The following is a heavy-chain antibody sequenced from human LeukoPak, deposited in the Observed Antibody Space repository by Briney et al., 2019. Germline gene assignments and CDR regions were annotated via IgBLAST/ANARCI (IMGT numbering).Heavy chain of an antibody. Sequence: SETLSLTCAVSGASISGSGYYWGWIRQPPGKGLEWIGNIYYSGSTYYNASLQSRVTISIDTSKNQFSLKLSSVTAADTAVYYCARQVRDSSPGLYFDYWGQGTLVTVSS. D-gene: IGHD3-22*01. CDR2: IYYSGST. CDR1: GASISGSGYY. J-gene: IGHJ4*02. V-gene: IGHV4-39*01. CDR3: ARQVRDSSPGLYFDY.